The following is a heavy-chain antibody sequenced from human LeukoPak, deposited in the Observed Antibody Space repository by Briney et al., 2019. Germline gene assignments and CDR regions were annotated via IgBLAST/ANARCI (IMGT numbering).Heavy chain of an antibody. Sequence: SETLSLTCTVSGGSITNYYWSWIRQPAGKRLEWIGRIYASGSTNYNPSLKSRVTMSVDTSKNQFSLKLSSVTAADTAVYYCARLSRAYYNNFDYWGQGTLVTVSS. CDR3: ARLSRAYYNNFDY. D-gene: IGHD3-10*01. J-gene: IGHJ4*02. V-gene: IGHV4-4*07. CDR2: IYASGST. CDR1: GGSITNYY.